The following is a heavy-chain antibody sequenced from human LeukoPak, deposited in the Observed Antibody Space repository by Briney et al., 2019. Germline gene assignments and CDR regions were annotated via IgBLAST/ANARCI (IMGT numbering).Heavy chain of an antibody. CDR2: INHSGST. J-gene: IGHJ5*02. V-gene: IGHV4-34*01. CDR1: GGSFSGYY. CDR3: ARDYGSGSYYMFRRTYNWFDP. Sequence: PSETMSLTCAVYGGSFSGYYWSWIRQPPGKGLEWIGEINHSGSTNYNPSLKSRVTISVDTSKNQFSLKLSSVTAADTAVYYCARDYGSGSYYMFRRTYNWFDPWGQGTLVTVSS. D-gene: IGHD3-10*01.